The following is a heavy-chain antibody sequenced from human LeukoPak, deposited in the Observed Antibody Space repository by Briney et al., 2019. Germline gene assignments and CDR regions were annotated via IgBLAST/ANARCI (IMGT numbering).Heavy chain of an antibody. CDR1: GYTFTSYY. D-gene: IGHD3-22*01. CDR3: AKDVQMTGNAYYNYFDY. CDR2: INPSGGST. V-gene: IGHV1-46*01. Sequence: ASVKVSCKASGYTFTSYYMHWVRQAPGQGLEWMGIINPSGGSTSYAQKFQGRVTMTRDMSTSTVYMELSSLRSEDTAFYYCAKDVQMTGNAYYNYFDYWGQGTLVTISS. J-gene: IGHJ4*02.